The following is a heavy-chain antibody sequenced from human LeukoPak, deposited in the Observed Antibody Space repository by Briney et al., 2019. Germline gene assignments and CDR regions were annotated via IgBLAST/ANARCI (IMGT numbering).Heavy chain of an antibody. Sequence: GGSLRLSCAASGFTLSSYGMHWVRQAPGKGPEWVAGIWYDGNDKYYSDSVKGRFTISRDTSKSTLYVQMNSLRVEDRAVYYCARGKLGYCIGGSWWRFDAWGQGTLVTVFS. D-gene: IGHD2-15*01. J-gene: IGHJ5*02. CDR3: ARGKLGYCIGGSWWRFDA. CDR1: GFTLSSYG. CDR2: IWYDGNDK. V-gene: IGHV3-33*01.